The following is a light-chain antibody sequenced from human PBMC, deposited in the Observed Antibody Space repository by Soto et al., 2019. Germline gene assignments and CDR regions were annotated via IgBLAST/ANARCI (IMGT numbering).Light chain of an antibody. CDR2: AAS. J-gene: IGKJ5*01. V-gene: IGKV1-39*01. Sequence: DIDITQAPSSLSSSVGDRVTITCRAGQDVVNYLNWYQQKPGKAPRLLIYAASSLQSGVPSRFSGSGSETEFTLTISRLQPDDFATYFCHSRAFGQGTRLEIK. CDR1: QDVVNY. CDR3: HSRA.